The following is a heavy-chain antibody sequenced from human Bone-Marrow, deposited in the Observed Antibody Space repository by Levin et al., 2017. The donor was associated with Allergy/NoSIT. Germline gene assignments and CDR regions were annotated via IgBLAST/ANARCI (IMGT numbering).Heavy chain of an antibody. D-gene: IGHD3-22*01. Sequence: SQTLSLTCTVSGASISSGDYYWSWIRQPPGKGLEWIGYIYNSGNTYYNPSLKSRVTLSLDTSKNQVSLNLTSVTAADTALYYCARTKDYSDSTAYSAFDYWGQGTLVTVSS. CDR2: IYNSGNT. CDR3: ARTKDYSDSTAYSAFDY. CDR1: GASISSGDYY. V-gene: IGHV4-30-4*01. J-gene: IGHJ4*01.